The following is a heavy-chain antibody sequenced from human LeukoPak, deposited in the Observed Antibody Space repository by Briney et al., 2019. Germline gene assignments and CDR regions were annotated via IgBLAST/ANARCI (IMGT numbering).Heavy chain of an antibody. CDR1: GFTVSSDY. CDR2: ISSSSSYT. V-gene: IGHV3-11*05. D-gene: IGHD3-9*01. J-gene: IGHJ2*01. Sequence: GGSLRLSCAASGFTVSSDYMSWVRQAPGKGLEWVSYISSSSSYTNYADSVKGRFTISRDNAKNSLYLQMNSLRAEDTAVYYCARAGYYYDILTGYYPGWYFDLWGRGTLVTVSS. CDR3: ARAGYYYDILTGYYPGWYFDL.